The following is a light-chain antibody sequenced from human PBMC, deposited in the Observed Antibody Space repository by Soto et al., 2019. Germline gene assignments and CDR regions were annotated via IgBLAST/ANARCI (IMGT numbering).Light chain of an antibody. CDR1: SSDVGLYNY. V-gene: IGLV2-14*01. CDR3: SSHTTTRTYV. CDR2: EVS. Sequence: QSALAQPASVSGSPGQSITISCTGTSSDVGLYNYVSWYQHHPGKAPKLLIYEVSDRPSGVSNRFSGSKSGNTASLTISGLQAEDEADYYCSSHTTTRTYVFGTGTKLTVL. J-gene: IGLJ1*01.